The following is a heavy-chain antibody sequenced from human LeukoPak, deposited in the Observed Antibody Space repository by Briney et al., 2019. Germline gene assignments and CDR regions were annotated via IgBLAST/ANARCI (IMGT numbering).Heavy chain of an antibody. J-gene: IGHJ3*02. V-gene: IGHV4-38-2*01. Sequence: SETLSLTCAVSGYSISSGYYWGWIRQPPGKGLECIGSIYHSGSTYYNPSLKSRVTISVDTSRNEFSLKLSSMTAADTAVYYCARLGYSSSWHHSGAFDIWGQGTMVTVSS. CDR1: GYSISSGYY. D-gene: IGHD6-13*01. CDR3: ARLGYSSSWHHSGAFDI. CDR2: IYHSGST.